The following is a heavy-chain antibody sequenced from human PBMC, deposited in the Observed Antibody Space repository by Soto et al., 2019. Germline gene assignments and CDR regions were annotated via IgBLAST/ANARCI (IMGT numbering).Heavy chain of an antibody. CDR2: IYYSGST. CDR3: ARGGDPYYDILTGYYSPTRFDY. Sequence: LSLTCTVSGGSISSGDYYWSWIRQPPGKGLEWIGYIYYSGSTYYNPSLKSRVTISVDTSKNQFSLKLSSVTAADTAVYYCARGGDPYYDILTGYYSPTRFDYWGQGTLVTVSS. V-gene: IGHV4-30-4*01. J-gene: IGHJ4*02. D-gene: IGHD3-9*01. CDR1: GGSISSGDYY.